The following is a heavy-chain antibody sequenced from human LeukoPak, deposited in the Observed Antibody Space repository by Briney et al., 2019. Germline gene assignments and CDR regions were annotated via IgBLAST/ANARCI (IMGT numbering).Heavy chain of an antibody. Sequence: ASVKVSCKASGYTFTGYYMHRVRQAPGQGLEWMGWINPNSGGTNYAQKFQGRVTMTRDTSISTAYMELSRLRSDDTAVYYCASVSKDYYDSSGYYQGAFDIWGQGTMVTVSS. D-gene: IGHD3-22*01. CDR3: ASVSKDYYDSSGYYQGAFDI. J-gene: IGHJ3*02. CDR1: GYTFTGYY. CDR2: INPNSGGT. V-gene: IGHV1-2*02.